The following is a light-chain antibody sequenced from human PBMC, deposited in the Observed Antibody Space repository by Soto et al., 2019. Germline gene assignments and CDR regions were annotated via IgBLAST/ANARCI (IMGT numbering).Light chain of an antibody. CDR3: AAWDDSLNGHV. CDR1: SSNIGTSS. CDR2: TTN. Sequence: SVLTQPHSASGIPGQRVTLFCSGSSSNIGTSSVHWFQQLPGTAPKLLISTTNQRPSGVPERFSGSKSGTSASLAISGLQSEDEADYYCAAWDDSLNGHVFGTGTKVTVL. J-gene: IGLJ1*01. V-gene: IGLV1-44*01.